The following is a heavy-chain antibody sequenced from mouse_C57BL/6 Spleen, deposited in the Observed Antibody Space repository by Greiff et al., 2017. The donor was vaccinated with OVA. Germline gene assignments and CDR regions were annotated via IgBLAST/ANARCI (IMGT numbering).Heavy chain of an antibody. CDR2: IRNKANGYTT. CDR3: ARYGTCAMDY. V-gene: IGHV7-3*01. Sequence: EVQLVESGGGLVQPGGSLSLSCAASGFTFTAYYMSWVRQPPGKALEWLGFIRNKANGYTTEYSASVKGRFTISRDNSQSILYLQMNALRAEDSATYYCARYGTCAMDYWGQGTSVTVSS. J-gene: IGHJ4*01. CDR1: GFTFTAYY. D-gene: IGHD3-3*01.